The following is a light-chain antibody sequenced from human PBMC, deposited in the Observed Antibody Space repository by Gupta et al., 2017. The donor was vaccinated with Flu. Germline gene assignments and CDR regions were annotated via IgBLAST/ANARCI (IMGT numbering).Light chain of an antibody. Sequence: DIHMTPLPSTLSASVGDRVTIPCRASQSFSSWLAWYQQKPGKAPKLLIYKASSIESGVPSRCSGSGAGTEFTLTISSLQPDDYATEYCQQYNSYSPETFGQGTKVEIK. CDR2: KAS. CDR1: QSFSSW. V-gene: IGKV1-5*03. J-gene: IGKJ1*01. CDR3: QQYNSYSPET.